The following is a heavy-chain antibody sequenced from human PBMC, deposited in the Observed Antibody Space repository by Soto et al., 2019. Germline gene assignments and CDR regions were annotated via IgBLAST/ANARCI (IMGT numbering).Heavy chain of an antibody. V-gene: IGHV4-38-2*02. D-gene: IGHD2-15*01. Sequence: SETLSLTCTVSGYSISSGYHWAWIRQPPGKGLEWLGSVHYSGNTYYNPSLKSRLTISVDKSKNQFSLNLSSVTAADTAVYYCARQDRVVAEGRWFDPCGQLTLVTVSS. CDR2: VHYSGNT. J-gene: IGHJ5*02. CDR3: ARQDRVVAEGRWFDP. CDR1: GYSISSGYH.